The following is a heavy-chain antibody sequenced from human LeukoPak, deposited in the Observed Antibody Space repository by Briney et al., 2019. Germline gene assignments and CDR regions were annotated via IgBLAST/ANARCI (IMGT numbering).Heavy chain of an antibody. CDR1: GGSFSGYY. CDR3: ARRPLQQFDY. J-gene: IGHJ4*02. CDR2: INHSGST. V-gene: IGHV4-34*01. D-gene: IGHD4-11*01. Sequence: SETLSLTCAVYGGSFSGYYWSWIRQPPGKGLEWIGEINHSGSTNYNPSLKSRVTISVDTSKNQFSLKLSSVTAADTAVYYCARRPLQQFDYWGQGPLVTVSS.